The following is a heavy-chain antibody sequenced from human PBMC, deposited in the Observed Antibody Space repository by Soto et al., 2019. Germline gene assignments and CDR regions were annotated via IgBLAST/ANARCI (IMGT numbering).Heavy chain of an antibody. V-gene: IGHV1-69*13. D-gene: IGHD3-22*01. CDR2: IMPIFGSA. J-gene: IGHJ4*02. CDR1: GGTFSTNT. Sequence: SVKVSCKASGGTFSTNTISWVRQAPGQGLEWMGGIMPIFGSANYAQKFQGRVTITADGYTRTVYMELSRLRSEDTAVYYCARQFDSDTSGYYYAYWGQGTLVTVSS. CDR3: ARQFDSDTSGYYYAY.